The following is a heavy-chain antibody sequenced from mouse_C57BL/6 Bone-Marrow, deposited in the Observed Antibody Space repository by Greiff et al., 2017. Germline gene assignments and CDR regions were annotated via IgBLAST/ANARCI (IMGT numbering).Heavy chain of an antibody. CDR3: TGRGGHWCFDV. V-gene: IGHV5S21*01. Sequence: EVKLVESGEGLVKPGGSLKLSCAASGFTFSSYAMSWVRQTPEKRLEWVAYISSGGDYIYYADTVKGRFTISRDNARHTLYLQMSSLKSEDTAMYYCTGRGGHWCFDVWGRGTTVTVTA. CDR1: GFTFSSYA. D-gene: IGHD1-1*02. CDR2: ISSGGDYI. J-gene: IGHJ1*03.